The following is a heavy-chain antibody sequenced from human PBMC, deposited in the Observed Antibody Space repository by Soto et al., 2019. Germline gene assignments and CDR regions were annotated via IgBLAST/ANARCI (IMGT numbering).Heavy chain of an antibody. CDR2: ISNTGDT. Sequence: EVQLLESGGGLVQPGGSVRLSCAASGFTFSPYAMAWVRQAPGKGLEWVATISNTGDTYYADSVKGRFTISRDNSKSTLYLQMNSLRAEDTAVFYCAKRLAFYFESWGQGTLVTVSS. CDR1: GFTFSPYA. D-gene: IGHD3-3*02. J-gene: IGHJ4*02. V-gene: IGHV3-23*01. CDR3: AKRLAFYFES.